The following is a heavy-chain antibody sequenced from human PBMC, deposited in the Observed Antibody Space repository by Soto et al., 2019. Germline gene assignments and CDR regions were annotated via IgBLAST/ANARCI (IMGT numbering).Heavy chain of an antibody. V-gene: IGHV1-18*01. Sequence: ASVKVSCKASGYTFTSHGISWVRQAPGQGLEWMGWISAYNGNTNYAQKLQGRVTMTTDTSTSTAYMELRSLRSDDTAVYYCARGNFWSGYYTEPYGMDVWGQGTTVTVS. CDR2: ISAYNGNT. J-gene: IGHJ6*02. CDR1: GYTFTSHG. D-gene: IGHD3-3*01. CDR3: ARGNFWSGYYTEPYGMDV.